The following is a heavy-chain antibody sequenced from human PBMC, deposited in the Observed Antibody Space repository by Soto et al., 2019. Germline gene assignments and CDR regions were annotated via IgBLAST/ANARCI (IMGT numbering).Heavy chain of an antibody. Sequence: SVKVSCKASGDTFSSYAISWVRQAPGQGLEWMGGIIPLFGTAKYAQNFQGRITITADESTNTAYMELRSLRSQDTAVYYCARGVHYDSSGYYYFYWGQGTLVTVSS. J-gene: IGHJ4*02. CDR3: ARGVHYDSSGYYYFY. D-gene: IGHD3-22*01. CDR1: GDTFSSYA. CDR2: IIPLFGTA. V-gene: IGHV1-69*13.